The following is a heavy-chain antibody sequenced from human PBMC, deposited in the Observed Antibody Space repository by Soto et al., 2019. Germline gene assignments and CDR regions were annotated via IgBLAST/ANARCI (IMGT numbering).Heavy chain of an antibody. V-gene: IGHV3-15*01. CDR1: GFSVSNAC. CDR2: IKSKTDDGTT. D-gene: IGHD2-2*01. J-gene: IGHJ6*02. Sequence: GCLKRSGTVCGFSVSNACMTWVRQAPGKGLEWVGRIKSKTDDGTTDYAAPVKGRFTISRDDSRNTLYLQMNSLKTEDTAVYYCTTDSSSWDYYYYYGMDVWGQRTTVTVSS. CDR3: TTDSSSWDYYYYYGMDV.